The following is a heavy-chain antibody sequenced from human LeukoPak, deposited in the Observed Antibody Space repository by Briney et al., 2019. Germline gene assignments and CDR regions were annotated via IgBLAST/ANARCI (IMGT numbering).Heavy chain of an antibody. CDR1: GYTFTSYA. J-gene: IGHJ4*02. CDR3: ARETDGYNPTPDY. D-gene: IGHD5-24*01. V-gene: IGHV1-3*01. CDR2: INAGNGNT. Sequence: ALVKVSCKASGYTFTSYAMHWVRQAPGQRLEWMGWINAGNGNTKYSQKFQGRVTITRDTSASTAYMELSSLRSEDTAVYYCARETDGYNPTPDYWGQGTLVTVSS.